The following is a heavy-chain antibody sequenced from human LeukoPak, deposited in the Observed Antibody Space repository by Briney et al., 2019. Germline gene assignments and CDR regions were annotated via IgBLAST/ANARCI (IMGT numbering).Heavy chain of an antibody. V-gene: IGHV3-23*01. D-gene: IGHD3-3*01. CDR3: ASPDFWSGHDAFDI. Sequence: GGSLRLSCAASGFSFSSYAMSWVRQAPGKGLEWVSAISGSGGSTYYADSAKGRFTISRDNSKNTLYLQMNSLRAEDTAVYYCASPDFWSGHDAFDIWGQGTMVTVSS. CDR1: GFSFSSYA. CDR2: ISGSGGST. J-gene: IGHJ3*02.